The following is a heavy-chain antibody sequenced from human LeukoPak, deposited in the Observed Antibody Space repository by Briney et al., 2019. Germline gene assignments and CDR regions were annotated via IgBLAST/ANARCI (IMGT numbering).Heavy chain of an antibody. V-gene: IGHV3-30-3*01. Sequence: GGSLRLSCAASGFTFSSYAMHWVRQAPGKGLEWVAVISYDGSNKYYADSVKGRFTISRDNSKNTLYLQMNSLRAEDTAVYYCAKDDYSSGPVDYWGQGTLVTVSS. J-gene: IGHJ4*02. D-gene: IGHD6-19*01. CDR2: ISYDGSNK. CDR3: AKDDYSSGPVDY. CDR1: GFTFSSYA.